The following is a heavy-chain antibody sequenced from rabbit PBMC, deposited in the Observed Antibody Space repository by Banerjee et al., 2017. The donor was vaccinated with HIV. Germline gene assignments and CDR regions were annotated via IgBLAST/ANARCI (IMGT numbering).Heavy chain of an antibody. D-gene: IGHD7-1*01. V-gene: IGHV1S45*01. CDR2: IGSDSGSS. CDR3: ARDLTGVTGWNFNL. CDR1: GIDFSSYG. J-gene: IGHJ4*01. Sequence: QEQLVESGGGLVTLGGSLALSCKVSGIDFSSYGISWVRQAPGKGLEWIAYIGSDSGSSYCASWAKGRFTISKTSSTTVTLQMTSLTAADTATYFCARDLTGVTGWNFNLWGQGTLVTVS.